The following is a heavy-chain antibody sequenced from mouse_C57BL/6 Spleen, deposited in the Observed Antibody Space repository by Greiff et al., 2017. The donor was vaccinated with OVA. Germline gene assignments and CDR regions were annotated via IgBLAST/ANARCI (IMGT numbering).Heavy chain of an antibody. CDR1: GYTFTSYW. V-gene: IGHV1-52*01. D-gene: IGHD2-3*01. CDR3: ALYDGYSYFDY. CDR2: IDPSDSET. J-gene: IGHJ2*01. Sequence: VQLQQPGAELVRPGSSVKLSCKASGYTFTSYWMHWVKQRPIQGLEWIGNIDPSDSETHYNQKFKDKATLTVYKSSSTAYMQLSSLTSEDSAVYYCALYDGYSYFDYWGQGTTLTVSS.